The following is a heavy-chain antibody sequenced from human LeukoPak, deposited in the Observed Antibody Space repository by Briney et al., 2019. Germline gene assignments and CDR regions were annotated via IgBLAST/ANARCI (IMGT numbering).Heavy chain of an antibody. J-gene: IGHJ2*01. Sequence: GGSLRLSCEASGFTFDDYGMTWVRQAPGKGLEGVSGLSWNGGSTGYAASVKDRFTVSRDNAKNSLYLQMNSLRAEDTALYHCARVQIGVDWYFDLWGRGTLVTVSS. CDR2: LSWNGGST. D-gene: IGHD2-2*01. CDR1: GFTFDDYG. V-gene: IGHV3-20*01. CDR3: ARVQIGVDWYFDL.